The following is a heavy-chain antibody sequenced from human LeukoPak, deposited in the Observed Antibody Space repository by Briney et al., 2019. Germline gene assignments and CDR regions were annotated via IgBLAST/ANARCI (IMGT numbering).Heavy chain of an antibody. D-gene: IGHD2-15*01. CDR3: ARDYWPPPLGYCSGGSCLNWFDP. CDR2: IYYGGST. V-gene: IGHV4-39*07. Sequence: SETLSLTCTVSGGSISSSSNYWGWIRQPPGKGLERIGSIYYGGSTYYNPSLKSRVTISVDTSKNQFSLKLSSVTAADTAVYFCARDYWPPPLGYCSGGSCLNWFDPWGQGTLVTVSS. J-gene: IGHJ5*02. CDR1: GGSISSSSNY.